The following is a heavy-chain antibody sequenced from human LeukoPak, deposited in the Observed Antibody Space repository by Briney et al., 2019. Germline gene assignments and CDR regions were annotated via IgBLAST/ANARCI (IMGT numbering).Heavy chain of an antibody. CDR3: ARGRWLRAPFDY. CDR2: IHYSGTT. V-gene: IGHV4-59*01. J-gene: IGHJ4*02. D-gene: IGHD5-24*01. Sequence: SETLSLTCTVSGGSISSYYWSWIRQPPGKGLEWIGYIHYSGTTNYNPSLKSRVTISVDTSKNQFSLRLSSVTAADTAVYYCARGRWLRAPFDYWGQGTLVTVSS. CDR1: GGSISSYY.